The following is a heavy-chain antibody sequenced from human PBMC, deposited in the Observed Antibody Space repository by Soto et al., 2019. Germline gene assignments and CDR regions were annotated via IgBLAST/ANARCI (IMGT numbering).Heavy chain of an antibody. CDR2: ISKSGDST. V-gene: IGHV3-23*01. Sequence: EVQLLESGGGLVQPGGSLRLSCAAFGVTFTSYAMTWVRQVPGEGLQWVSSISKSGDSTYHADSVKGRFTTSRDNSKNTLYLQMNSLRAEDTAIYYCAKGSFGFDYWGQGTLVTVSS. CDR1: GVTFTSYA. J-gene: IGHJ4*02. D-gene: IGHD3-10*01. CDR3: AKGSFGFDY.